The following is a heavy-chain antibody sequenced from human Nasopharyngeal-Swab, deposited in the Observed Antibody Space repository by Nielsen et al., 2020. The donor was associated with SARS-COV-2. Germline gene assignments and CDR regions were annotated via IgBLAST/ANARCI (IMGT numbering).Heavy chain of an antibody. CDR1: GGSISSYY. D-gene: IGHD1-26*01. CDR2: IFYSGST. V-gene: IGHV4-59*08. CDR3: ARLLSGTKPPHDAFDI. Sequence: SETLSLTCTVSGGSISSYYWSWIRQPPGKGLAWIGHIFYSGSTNYNPSLKSRVTISIDTSRNQFSLKLSSVTAADTAVYYCARLLSGTKPPHDAFDIWGQGTMGTVSS. J-gene: IGHJ3*02.